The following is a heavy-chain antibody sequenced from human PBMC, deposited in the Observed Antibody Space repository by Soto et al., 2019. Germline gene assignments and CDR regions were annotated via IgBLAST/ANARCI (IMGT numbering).Heavy chain of an antibody. V-gene: IGHV1-69*01. Sequence: QVHLLLQSGAEVKKPGSSVKVACKASGGNPSNSAISWVRQAPGQGLEWMGGITPVFGIISHAQNFQGRVTITADEATSTAYMELSSLRAEDTAGYFCAGGRIVVAGSSAYYSMDVWGQGTTVTVSS. CDR2: ITPVFGII. J-gene: IGHJ6*02. D-gene: IGHD6-19*01. CDR3: AGGRIVVAGSSAYYSMDV. CDR1: GGNPSNSA.